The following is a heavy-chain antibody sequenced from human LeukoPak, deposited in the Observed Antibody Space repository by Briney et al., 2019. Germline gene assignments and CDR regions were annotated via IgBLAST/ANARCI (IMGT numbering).Heavy chain of an antibody. D-gene: IGHD2-15*01. CDR3: AKAYCSGGSCYGVGYPTFDY. V-gene: IGHV3-23*01. CDR2: ISGSGGST. Sequence: GGSLRLSWAASGFTFSSYAMSWVRQAPGKGLEWVSAISGSGGSTYYADSVKGRFTISRDNSKNTLYLQMNSLRAEDTAVYYCAKAYCSGGSCYGVGYPTFDYWGQGTLVTVSS. J-gene: IGHJ4*02. CDR1: GFTFSSYA.